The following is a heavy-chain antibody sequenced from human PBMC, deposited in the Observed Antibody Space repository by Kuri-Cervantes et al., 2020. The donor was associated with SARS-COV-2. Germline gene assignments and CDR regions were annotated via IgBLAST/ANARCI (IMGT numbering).Heavy chain of an antibody. D-gene: IGHD4-11*01. J-gene: IGHJ6*02. Sequence: LSLTCAASGFTFSSYGMHWVRQAPGKGLEWVAVISYDGSNKYYADSVKGRFTISRDNSKNTLYLQMSSLRAEDTAVYYCAKPHYSKAYYYGMDVWGQGTTVTVSS. CDR1: GFTFSSYG. CDR2: ISYDGSNK. V-gene: IGHV3-30*18. CDR3: AKPHYSKAYYYGMDV.